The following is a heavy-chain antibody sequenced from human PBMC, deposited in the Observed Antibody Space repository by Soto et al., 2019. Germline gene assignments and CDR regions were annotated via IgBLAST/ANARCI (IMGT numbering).Heavy chain of an antibody. CDR1: GYTFTSYA. J-gene: IGHJ3*02. CDR3: ASEPPLARTYAFDI. Sequence: SVKVSCKASGYTFTSYAMHWVRQAPGQGLEWMGGIIPIFGTANYAQKFQGRVTITADESTSTAYMELSSLRSEDTAVYYCASEPPLARTYAFDIWGQGTMVTVSS. CDR2: IIPIFGTA. D-gene: IGHD3-3*02. V-gene: IGHV1-69*13.